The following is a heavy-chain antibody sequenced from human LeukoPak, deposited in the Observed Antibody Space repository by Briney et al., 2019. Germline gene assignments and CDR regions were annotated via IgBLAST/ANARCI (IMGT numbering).Heavy chain of an antibody. CDR2: IWYDGSNK. V-gene: IGHV3-33*01. Sequence: GRSLRLSCAASGFTFSDYNMHWVRQAPGKGLEWVAIIWYDGSNKYYADSVKGRFTISRDNAENSLYLQMNSLRAEDTAVYYCARDRGVTLFYYGMDVWGQGTTVTVSS. CDR3: ARDRGVTLFYYGMDV. D-gene: IGHD2-21*02. J-gene: IGHJ6*02. CDR1: GFTFSDYN.